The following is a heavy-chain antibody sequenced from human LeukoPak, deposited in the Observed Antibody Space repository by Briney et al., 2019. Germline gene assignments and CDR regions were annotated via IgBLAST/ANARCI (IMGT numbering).Heavy chain of an antibody. D-gene: IGHD4-17*01. J-gene: IGHJ4*02. Sequence: GASVKVSCKASGYTFTDYFIHWVRQAPGQGLEWMGWIRPNSGDTHYAQRFQGRVTMTRDTSVSTAHMELSSLRSDDTAIYYYARNYGHNSKYFDFWGQGTLVTVSS. CDR3: ARNYGHNSKYFDF. V-gene: IGHV1-2*02. CDR1: GYTFTDYF. CDR2: IRPNSGDT.